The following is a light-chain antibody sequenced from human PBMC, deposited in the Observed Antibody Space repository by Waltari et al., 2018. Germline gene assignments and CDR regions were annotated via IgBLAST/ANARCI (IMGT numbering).Light chain of an antibody. V-gene: IGKV3-20*01. CDR1: QSVGCS. Sequence: DIELTQSPATLSLSLGERATLTCRASQSVGCSLAWYQQKPGQAPKSLIYAASTRHTGVPYRFSGSGSGTDFSLSISGLQPEDCAVYYCQQYVRLPVTFGRGTKVEI. CDR2: AAS. J-gene: IGKJ1*01. CDR3: QQYVRLPVT.